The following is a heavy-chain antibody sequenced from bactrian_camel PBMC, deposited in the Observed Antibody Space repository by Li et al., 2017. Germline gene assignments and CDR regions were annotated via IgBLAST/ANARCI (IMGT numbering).Heavy chain of an antibody. D-gene: IGHD6*01. CDR1: EITSMTKC. Sequence: HVQLVESGGGSVQPGGSLRLSCAVSEITSMTKCIDWFRQAPGKEREGVAVINTDNSTQYRDSVKDRFTISKDNEKKIVYLEMNSLKPEDTAMYYCAAKGRSGRWYNDVNLNYWGQGTQVTVS. J-gene: IGHJ4*01. CDR3: AAKGRSGRWYNDVNLNY. V-gene: IGHV3S53*01. CDR2: INTDNST.